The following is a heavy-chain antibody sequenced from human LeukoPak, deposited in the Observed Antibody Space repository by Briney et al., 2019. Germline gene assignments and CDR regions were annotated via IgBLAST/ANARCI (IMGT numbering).Heavy chain of an antibody. D-gene: IGHD3-16*01. J-gene: IGHJ4*02. CDR1: GFTFSDYY. CDR3: ARDPTWGYYFDY. CDR2: ISSSGSTI. V-gene: IGHV3-11*01. Sequence: GGSLRLSCAASGFTFSDYYMSWIRQAPGKGLEWVSYISSSGSTIYYANSVKGRFTISRDNAKNSLYLQMNSLRAEDTAVYYCARDPTWGYYFDYWGQGTLVTVSS.